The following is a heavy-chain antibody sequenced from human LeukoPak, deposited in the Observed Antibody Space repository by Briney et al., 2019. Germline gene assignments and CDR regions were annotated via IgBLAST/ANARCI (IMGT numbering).Heavy chain of an antibody. CDR1: GFTFSTYA. Sequence: GGSLRLSCAASGFTFSTYATHWVRQAPGKGLEWVALFSYDGSTKYYADSVKGRFTISRDNSKKSLYLPMNSLRAEDTAVYYCARAKEGFSGFDYLFDYWGQGTTVTVSS. V-gene: IGHV3-30-3*01. CDR3: ARAKEGFSGFDYLFDY. D-gene: IGHD5-12*01. J-gene: IGHJ4*02. CDR2: FSYDGSTK.